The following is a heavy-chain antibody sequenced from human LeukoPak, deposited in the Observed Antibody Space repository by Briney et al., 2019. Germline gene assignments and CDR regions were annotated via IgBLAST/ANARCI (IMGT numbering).Heavy chain of an antibody. V-gene: IGHV1-2*02. CDR2: INPNSGGT. J-gene: IGHJ1*01. CDR1: GYTFTGYY. Sequence: ASVKVSCKASGYTFTGYYMHWVRQAPGQGLEWMGWINPNSGGTNYAQKFQGRVTMTRDTSISTAYMELSSLRSEDTAVYYCARSIAADHFQHWGQGTLVTVSS. D-gene: IGHD6-13*01. CDR3: ARSIAADHFQH.